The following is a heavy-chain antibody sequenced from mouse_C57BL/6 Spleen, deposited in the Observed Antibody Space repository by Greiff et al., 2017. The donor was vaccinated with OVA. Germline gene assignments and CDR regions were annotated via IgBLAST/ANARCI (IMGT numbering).Heavy chain of an antibody. Sequence: QVQLQQPGAELVKPGASVKLSCKASGYTFTSYWMQWVKQRPGQGLEWIGEIDPSDSNTNYKQTFKGRATLTVDTASSTAYLQLSSLTSEDSAFYYCAHTKGYWGQGTTLTVSS. J-gene: IGHJ2*01. CDR2: IDPSDSNT. V-gene: IGHV1-50*01. CDR1: GYTFTSYW. D-gene: IGHD1-3*01. CDR3: AHTKGY.